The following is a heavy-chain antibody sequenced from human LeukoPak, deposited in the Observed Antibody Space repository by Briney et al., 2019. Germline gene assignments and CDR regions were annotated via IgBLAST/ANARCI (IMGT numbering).Heavy chain of an antibody. CDR3: ARDRGNYYDSSGYYYVAHDAFDI. Sequence: SETLSLTCTVSGGSISSYYWSWIRQPPGKGLEWIGYIYYSGSTNYNPSLKSRVTISVDTSKNQFSLKLSSVTAADTAVYYCARDRGNYYDSSGYYYVAHDAFDIWGQGTMVTVSS. V-gene: IGHV4-59*12. J-gene: IGHJ3*02. D-gene: IGHD3-22*01. CDR2: IYYSGST. CDR1: GGSISSYY.